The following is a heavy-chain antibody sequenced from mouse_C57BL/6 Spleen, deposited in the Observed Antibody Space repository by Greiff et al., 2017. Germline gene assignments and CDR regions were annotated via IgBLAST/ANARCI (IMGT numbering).Heavy chain of an antibody. V-gene: IGHV1-55*01. CDR3: ARGDYGSSYPFAY. Sequence: QVQLQQSGAELVKPGASVKMSCKASGYTFTSYWITWVKQRPGQGLEWIGDIYPGSGSTNYNEKFKSKATLTVDTSSSTAYMQLSSLTSEDSAVYYCARGDYGSSYPFAYWGQGTLVTVAA. CDR2: IYPGSGST. CDR1: GYTFTSYW. D-gene: IGHD1-1*01. J-gene: IGHJ3*01.